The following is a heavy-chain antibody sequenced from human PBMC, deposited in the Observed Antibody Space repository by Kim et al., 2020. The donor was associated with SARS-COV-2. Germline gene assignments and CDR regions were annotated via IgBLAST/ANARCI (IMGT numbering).Heavy chain of an antibody. Sequence: GGSLRLSCAASGFTFSKYGMNWVRQAPGKGLEWVAFIRRGGSSKYYADSVKGRFTISRDNTKSTVYLQMNSLTVEDTAVYYCARRGCGYSRGFLAVWGQGTLLTVSS. CDR2: IRRGGSSK. V-gene: IGHV3-33*07. D-gene: IGHD5-18*01. CDR3: ARRGCGYSRGFLAV. J-gene: IGHJ4*02. CDR1: GFTFSKYG.